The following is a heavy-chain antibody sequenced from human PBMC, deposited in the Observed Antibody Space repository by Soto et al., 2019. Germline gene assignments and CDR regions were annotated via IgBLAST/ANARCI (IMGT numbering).Heavy chain of an antibody. CDR1: GGSISSYY. J-gene: IGHJ3*02. D-gene: IGHD3-10*01. CDR2: IYYSGST. CDR3: PRVWGGAFDI. Sequence: SETLSLTCTVSGGSISSYYWSWIRQPPGKGLEWIGYIYYSGSTNYNPSLESRVTISVDTSKNQFSLKLSSVTAADTDVYYCPRVWGGAFDIWGQGTMVNVSS. V-gene: IGHV4-59*01.